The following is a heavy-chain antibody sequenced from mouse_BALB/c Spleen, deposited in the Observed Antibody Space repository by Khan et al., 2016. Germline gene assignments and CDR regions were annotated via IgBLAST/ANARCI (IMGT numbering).Heavy chain of an antibody. CDR3: ARDDQDYNAWFAS. D-gene: IGHD1-1*01. J-gene: IGHJ3*01. CDR2: IWPGGST. V-gene: IGHV2-9*02. CDR1: GFSLTNSG. Sequence: QVQLKESGPGLVAPSQSLSITCPVSGFSLTNSGVHWIRQPPGKGLEWLGVIWPGGSTDYNSALMYRLSITKDNSKNQVFLKMISLQTDDTAMYXCARDDQDYNAWFASWGQGTLVIVSA.